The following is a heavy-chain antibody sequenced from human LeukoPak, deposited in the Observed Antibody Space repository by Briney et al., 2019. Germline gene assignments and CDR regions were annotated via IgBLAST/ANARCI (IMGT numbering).Heavy chain of an antibody. J-gene: IGHJ4*02. Sequence: GSLRLSCAASGFTFSDYYMSWIRRAPGKGLQWVSYISSSGSTIYYADSVKGRFTISRDNAKNSLYLQMNSLRAEDTAVYYCARDPLFGIVTLDYWGQGTLVTVSS. CDR3: ARDPLFGIVTLDY. D-gene: IGHD3-16*01. CDR2: ISSSGSTI. V-gene: IGHV3-11*01. CDR1: GFTFSDYY.